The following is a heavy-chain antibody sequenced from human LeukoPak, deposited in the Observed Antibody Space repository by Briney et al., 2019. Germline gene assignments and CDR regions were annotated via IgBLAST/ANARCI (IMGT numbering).Heavy chain of an antibody. CDR2: INQDGSEK. CDR1: GFAFSSYW. Sequence: GGSLRLSCAASGFAFSSYWLSWGCQAPRKGVEWVAKINQDGSEKYYVDSVKGRFTISRDNAKNSLYLQRNSLKDEDTSVYYCASSRNWGQGTLVTVSS. CDR3: ASSRN. V-gene: IGHV3-7*02. J-gene: IGHJ4*02.